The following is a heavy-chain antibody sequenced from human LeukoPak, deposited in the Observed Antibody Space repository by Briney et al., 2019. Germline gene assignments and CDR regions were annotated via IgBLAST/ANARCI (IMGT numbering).Heavy chain of an antibody. CDR3: ARTWVMDRADGSFDY. Sequence: GGSLGLSXAASGFTFSSYGMHWVRQAPPKGLEWVAFIRYDGSNKYYADSVKGRFTISRDNSQNTLYLQMKSLRGEDTAVYDCARTWVMDRADGSFDYWGQGTMVTVSS. V-gene: IGHV3-33*01. J-gene: IGHJ4*02. D-gene: IGHD2-8*01. CDR2: IRYDGSNK. CDR1: GFTFSSYG.